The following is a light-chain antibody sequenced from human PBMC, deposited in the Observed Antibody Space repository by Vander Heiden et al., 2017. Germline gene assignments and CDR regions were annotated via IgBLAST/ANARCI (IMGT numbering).Light chain of an antibody. CDR1: RSNIGSNY. Sequence: QSVLPQPPSASGTPGQRVTIFCSGSRSNIGSNYVYWYQQLPGTAPELLIYKSNERPSGVPDPFSGSKSSTSASLAISGLRSEDEADYYCAAWDDRLFGVLFGGGTKLTVL. CDR3: AAWDDRLFGVL. CDR2: KSN. J-gene: IGLJ2*01. V-gene: IGLV1-47*01.